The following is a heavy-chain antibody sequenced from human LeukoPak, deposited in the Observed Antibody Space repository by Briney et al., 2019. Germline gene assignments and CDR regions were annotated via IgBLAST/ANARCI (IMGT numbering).Heavy chain of an antibody. CDR2: INPSGGST. V-gene: IGHV1-46*01. CDR1: GYIFTSYY. Sequence: GASVKVSCKASGYIFTSYYMHWVRQAPGQGLEWMGIINPSGGSTSYAQKFQGRVTMTRDTSTSTVYMELSSLRSEDTAVYYCARFPNTAMVMGLEYYYYGTDVWGQGTTVTVSS. CDR3: ARFPNTAMVMGLEYYYYGTDV. D-gene: IGHD5-18*01. J-gene: IGHJ6*02.